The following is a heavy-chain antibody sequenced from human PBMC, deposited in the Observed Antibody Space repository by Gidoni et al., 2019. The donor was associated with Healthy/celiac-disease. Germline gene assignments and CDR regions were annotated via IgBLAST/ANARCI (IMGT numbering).Heavy chain of an antibody. D-gene: IGHD6-19*01. Sequence: QVQLHESRPSLVQPSATPSLTSTGSGGSISSYYWSWIRQPPGKGLEWMGYIYYSGSTNYNPSRKSRGTISVDTYKNQFSRKLSSVTAADTAVYYCARGSDSSGWYRDYFDDGGQGTLVTVSS. CDR3: ARGSDSSGWYRDYFDD. CDR1: GGSISSYY. CDR2: IYYSGST. J-gene: IGHJ4*02. V-gene: IGHV4-59*01.